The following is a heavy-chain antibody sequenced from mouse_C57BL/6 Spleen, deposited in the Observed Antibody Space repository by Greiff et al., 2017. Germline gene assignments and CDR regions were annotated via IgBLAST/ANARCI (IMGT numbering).Heavy chain of an antibody. CDR1: GYTFTGYW. V-gene: IGHV1-9*01. CDR2: IFPGSGST. D-gene: IGHD2-5*01. J-gene: IGHJ2*01. Sequence: QVQLQQSGAELMKPGASVKLSCTATGYTFTGYWIEWVKQSPGHGLEWIGEIFPGSGSTNYNEKFKGKATFTADASSNTAYMQLSILTTEDSAIYDCARRYSNYGVFDYWGQGTTLTVSS. CDR3: ARRYSNYGVFDY.